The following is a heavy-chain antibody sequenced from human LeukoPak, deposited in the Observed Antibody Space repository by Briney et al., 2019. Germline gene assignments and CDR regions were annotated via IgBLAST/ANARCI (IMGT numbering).Heavy chain of an antibody. V-gene: IGHV1-2*02. CDR3: ARVRLADERAWAY. Sequence: GASMKVSCKASGYTFSGFYIHWVRQAPGQGLEYVGWITPKSGDTYSPQRFQGRVTMTRDASISTAYMELSSLRSDDTAVYFCARVRLADERAWAYWGQGTLVTVSS. CDR1: GYTFSGFY. CDR2: ITPKSGDT. D-gene: IGHD3-3*02. J-gene: IGHJ4*02.